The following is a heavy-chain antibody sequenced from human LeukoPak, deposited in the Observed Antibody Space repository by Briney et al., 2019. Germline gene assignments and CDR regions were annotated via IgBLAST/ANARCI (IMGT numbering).Heavy chain of an antibody. CDR3: ARDRSSSGWLYYFDY. V-gene: IGHV3-21*01. CDR2: ISSSSSYI. CDR1: GFTFSSYS. Sequence: GGSLRLSCAASGFTFSSYSMNWVRQAPGKGLEWVSSISSSSSYIYYADSVKGRFTISRDNAKNSLYLQMNSLRAEDTAVYYCARDRSSSGWLYYFDYWGQGTLVTVSS. J-gene: IGHJ4*02. D-gene: IGHD6-19*01.